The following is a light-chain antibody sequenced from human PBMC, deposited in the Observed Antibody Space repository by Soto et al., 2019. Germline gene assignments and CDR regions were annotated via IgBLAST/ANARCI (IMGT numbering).Light chain of an antibody. CDR2: GAS. J-gene: IGKJ3*01. CDR1: QSVSSTY. Sequence: EIVLTRSPGTRSLSPGARSTLSCRASQSVSSTYLAWYQQKPGQAPRLLIYGASSRATGVPDRFSGSGSGTDFTLNISRLEPEDIAVYYCQQYGSSPFTFGPGTKVDIK. CDR3: QQYGSSPFT. V-gene: IGKV3-20*01.